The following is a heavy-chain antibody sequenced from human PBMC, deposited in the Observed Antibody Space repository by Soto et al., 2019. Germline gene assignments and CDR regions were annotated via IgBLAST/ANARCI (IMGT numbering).Heavy chain of an antibody. J-gene: IGHJ5*02. CDR1: GFTFSSYA. D-gene: IGHD6-19*01. Sequence: QVQLVESGGGVVQPGRSLRLSCAASGFTFSSYAMHWVRQAPGKGLEWVAVISYDGSNKYYADSVKGRFTISRDNSKNTLYLQMNSLRAEDTAVYYCARDKYPQWLGRGGANWFDPWGQGTLVTVSS. CDR3: ARDKYPQWLGRGGANWFDP. CDR2: ISYDGSNK. V-gene: IGHV3-30-3*01.